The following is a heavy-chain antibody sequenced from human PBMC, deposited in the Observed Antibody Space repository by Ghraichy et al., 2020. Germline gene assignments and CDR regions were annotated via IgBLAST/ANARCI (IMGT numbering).Heavy chain of an antibody. CDR1: GITFSTYA. J-gene: IGHJ6*02. CDR2: ITGSGGST. CDR3: AKGLGGYVSYYNGMDV. V-gene: IGHV3-23*01. Sequence: GGSLRLSCAASGITFSTYAMSWVRQNPGKGLEWVSVITGSGGSTYYADSVKGRFTISRDNSKNTLYLHMNSLRAEDTAVYYCAKGLGGYVSYYNGMDVWGQGTTVTVSS. D-gene: IGHD5-12*01.